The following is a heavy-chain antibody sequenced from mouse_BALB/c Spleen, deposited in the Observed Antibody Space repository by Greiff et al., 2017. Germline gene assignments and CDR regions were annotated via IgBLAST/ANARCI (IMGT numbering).Heavy chain of an antibody. V-gene: IGHV1-7*01. Sequence: QVQLQQSGAELAKPGASVKMSCKASGYTFTSYWMHWVKQRPGQGLEWIGYINPSTGYTEYNQKFKDKATLTADKSSSTAYMQLSSLTSEDSAVYYCARGYYGYFDYWGQGTTLTVSS. CDR3: ARGYYGYFDY. CDR1: GYTFTSYW. J-gene: IGHJ2*01. D-gene: IGHD1-1*01. CDR2: INPSTGYT.